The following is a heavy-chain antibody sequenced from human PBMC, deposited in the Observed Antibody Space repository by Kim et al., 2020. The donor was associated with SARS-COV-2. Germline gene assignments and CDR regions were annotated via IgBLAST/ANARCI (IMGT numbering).Heavy chain of an antibody. D-gene: IGHD3-9*01. V-gene: IGHV4-34*01. CDR3: ARWEYYDILTGYYSTYNYYGMDV. J-gene: IGHJ6*02. CDR2: INHSGST. CDR1: GGSFSGYY. Sequence: SETLSLTCAVYGGSFSGYYWSWIRQPPGKGLEWIGEINHSGSTNYNPSLKSRVTISVDTSKNQFSLKLSSVTAADTAVYYCARWEYYDILTGYYSTYNYYGMDVWGQGTTGTASS.